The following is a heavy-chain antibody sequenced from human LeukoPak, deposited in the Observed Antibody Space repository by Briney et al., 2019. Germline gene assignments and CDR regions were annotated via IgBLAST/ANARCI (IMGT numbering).Heavy chain of an antibody. CDR2: ISAYNGNT. CDR3: ARGGYDYGGFAPHEGDY. J-gene: IGHJ4*02. Sequence: GASAKVSCRASGYTFTSYGISWVRQAPGQGLEWMGWISAYNGNTNYAQKLQGRVTMTTDTSTSTAYMELRSLRSDDTAVYYCARGGYDYGGFAPHEGDYWGQGTLVTVSS. V-gene: IGHV1-18*01. CDR1: GYTFTSYG. D-gene: IGHD4-23*01.